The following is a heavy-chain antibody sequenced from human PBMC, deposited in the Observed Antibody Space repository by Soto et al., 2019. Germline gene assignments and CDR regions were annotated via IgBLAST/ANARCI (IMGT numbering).Heavy chain of an antibody. J-gene: IGHJ6*02. D-gene: IGHD3-22*01. CDR3: ARDRRYYYDSSGLPRYYYGMDV. CDR2: IIPIFGTA. Sequence: SVKVSCKVSGGTFSSYAISWVRQAPGQGLEWMGGIIPIFGTANYAQKFQGRVTITADESTSTAYMELSSLRSEDTAVYYCARDRRYYYDSSGLPRYYYGMDVWGQGTTVTVSS. CDR1: GGTFSSYA. V-gene: IGHV1-69*13.